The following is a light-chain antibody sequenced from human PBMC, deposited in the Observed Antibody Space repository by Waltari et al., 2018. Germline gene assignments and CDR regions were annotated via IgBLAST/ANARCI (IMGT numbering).Light chain of an antibody. CDR3: HQYYTTPRT. V-gene: IGKV1-33*01. J-gene: IGKJ1*01. CDR1: QDITNY. Sequence: DIQMTQSPSSLSASVGDRVTIPCQASQDITNYLNWYQQRPGKAPKLLIYDASNLETGVPSRFSGSGSGTDFTFTISSLQPEDVATYYCHQYYTTPRTFGQGTKVEIK. CDR2: DAS.